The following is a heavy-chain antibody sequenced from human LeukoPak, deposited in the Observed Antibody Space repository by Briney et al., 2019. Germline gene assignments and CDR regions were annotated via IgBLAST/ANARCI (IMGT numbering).Heavy chain of an antibody. V-gene: IGHV4-34*01. CDR1: GGSFSGYY. CDR2: INHSGST. J-gene: IGHJ4*02. CDR3: ARGRRHCSSTSCFGYYFDY. D-gene: IGHD2-2*01. Sequence: SETLSLTCAVYGGSFSGYYWSWIRQPPGKGLEWIGEINHSGSTNYNPSLKSRVTISVDTSKNQFSLKLSSVTAADTAVYYCARGRRHCSSTSCFGYYFDYWGQGTLVTVSS.